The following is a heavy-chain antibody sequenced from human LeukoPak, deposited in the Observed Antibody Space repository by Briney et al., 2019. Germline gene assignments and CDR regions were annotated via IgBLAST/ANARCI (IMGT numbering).Heavy chain of an antibody. CDR2: INPSGGST. CDR3: ARGHYGSGSYAAYYYYYMDV. V-gene: IGHV1-46*01. J-gene: IGHJ6*03. D-gene: IGHD3-10*01. Sequence: ASVKVSCKASGYTFTSYYMHWVRQAPGQGLEWMGIINPSGGSTNYAQKFQGRVTITADKSTSTAYMELSSLRSEDTAVYYCARGHYGSGSYAAYYYYYMDVWGKGTTVTVSS. CDR1: GYTFTSYY.